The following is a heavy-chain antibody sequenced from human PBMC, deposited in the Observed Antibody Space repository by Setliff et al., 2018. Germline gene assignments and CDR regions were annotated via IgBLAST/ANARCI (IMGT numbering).Heavy chain of an antibody. CDR3: AKDTYYYDSSGYYVFDY. CDR2: IRYDGSNK. V-gene: IGHV3-30*02. D-gene: IGHD3-22*01. J-gene: IGHJ4*02. CDR1: GFTFSSYG. Sequence: GGSLRLSCATSGFTFSSYGMHWVRQAPGKGLEWVAFIRYDGSNKYYADFMKGRFTISRDNSKNTLYLQMNSLRVEDTAVYYCAKDTYYYDSSGYYVFDYWGQGTLVTVSS.